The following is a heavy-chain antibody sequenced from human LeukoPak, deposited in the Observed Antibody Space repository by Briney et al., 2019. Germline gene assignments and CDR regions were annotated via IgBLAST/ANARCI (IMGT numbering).Heavy chain of an antibody. J-gene: IGHJ4*02. CDR3: AKADVEMATITPDY. D-gene: IGHD5-24*01. V-gene: IGHV3-23*01. CDR1: GFTFSSYA. CDR2: ISGSGGST. Sequence: PGGSLRLSCAASGFTFSSYAMSWVRQAPGKGLEWVSAISGSGGSTYYADSVKGRFTISRDNSKNTLYPQMNSLRAEDTAVYYCAKADVEMATITPDYWGQGTLVTVSS.